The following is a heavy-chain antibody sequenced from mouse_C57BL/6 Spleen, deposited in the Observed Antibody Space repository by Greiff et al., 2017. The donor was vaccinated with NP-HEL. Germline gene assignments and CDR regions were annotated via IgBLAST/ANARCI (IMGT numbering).Heavy chain of an antibody. V-gene: IGHV5-4*01. J-gene: IGHJ3*01. CDR2: ISDGGSYT. CDR1: GFTFSSYA. Sequence: EVQGVESGGGLVKPGGSLKLSCAASGFTFSSYAMSWVRQTPEKRLEWVATISDGGSYTYYPDNVKGRFTISRDNAKNNLYLQMSHLKSEDTAMYYCARDEYYGSSSWFAYWGQGTLVTVSA. CDR3: ARDEYYGSSSWFAY. D-gene: IGHD1-1*01.